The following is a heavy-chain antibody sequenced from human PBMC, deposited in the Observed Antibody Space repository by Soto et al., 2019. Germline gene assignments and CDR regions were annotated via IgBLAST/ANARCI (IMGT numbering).Heavy chain of an antibody. CDR3: ASHYCSGGSCYSWFPDY. J-gene: IGHJ4*02. V-gene: IGHV4-59*08. CDR1: GGSISSYY. D-gene: IGHD2-15*01. CDR2: IYYSGST. Sequence: SETLSLTCTVSGGSISSYYWSWIRQPPGKGLEWIGYIYYSGSTNYNPSLKSRVTISVDTSKNQFSLKLSSVTAADTAVYYCASHYCSGGSCYSWFPDYWGQGTPVTVSS.